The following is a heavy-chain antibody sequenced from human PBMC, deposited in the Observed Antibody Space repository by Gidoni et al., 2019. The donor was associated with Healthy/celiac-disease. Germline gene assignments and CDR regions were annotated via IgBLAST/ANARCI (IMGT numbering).Heavy chain of an antibody. V-gene: IGHV3-64D*06. J-gene: IGHJ4*02. Sequence: EVQLVESGGGLVQPGGSLRLSCSASGFTFSSYAMHWVRQAPGKGLEYVSAISSNGGSTYYADSVKGRFTISRDNSKNTLYLHMSSLRAEDTAVYYCVKASGYSSSWPDYWGQGTLVTVSS. CDR2: ISSNGGST. CDR1: GFTFSSYA. D-gene: IGHD6-13*01. CDR3: VKASGYSSSWPDY.